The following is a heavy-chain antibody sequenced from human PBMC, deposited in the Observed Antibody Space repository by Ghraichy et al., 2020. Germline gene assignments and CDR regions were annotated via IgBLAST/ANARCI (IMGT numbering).Heavy chain of an antibody. CDR3: AKEWGISYSSYYFDGMDL. Sequence: GESLNISCAASGFRFDDYAMHWVRQFSGKGLEWFALINGDSSKTYYADSVRGRFTISRDNNNKSLYLQMSSLRREATALYYCAKEWGISYSSYYFDGMDLWGQGTTVTVSS. CDR2: INGDSSKT. J-gene: IGHJ6*02. D-gene: IGHD2-21*01. V-gene: IGHV3-43*02. CDR1: GFRFDDYA.